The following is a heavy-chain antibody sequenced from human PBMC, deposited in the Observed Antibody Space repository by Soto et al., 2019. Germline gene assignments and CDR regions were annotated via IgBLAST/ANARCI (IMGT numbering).Heavy chain of an antibody. CDR1: GGTISSYS. J-gene: IGHJ4*02. D-gene: IGHD6-19*01. CDR2: SYYSGSS. CDR3: SRGSYSSGWYHRNYLDY. V-gene: IGHV4-59*07. Sequence: SATLSLTCTVSGGTISSYSWSWLRQHPGKGLDWIVNSYYSGSSNYNPSLKSRVTISVDTAKNQFSLKLSSVTAADTAVYYCSRGSYSSGWYHRNYLDYSAQGSLVTVSS.